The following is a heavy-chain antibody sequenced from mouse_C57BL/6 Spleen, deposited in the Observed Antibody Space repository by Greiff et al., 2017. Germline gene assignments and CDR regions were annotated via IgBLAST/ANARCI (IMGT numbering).Heavy chain of an antibody. J-gene: IGHJ4*01. CDR1: GYTFTSYW. D-gene: IGHD2-4*01. CDR2: INPSSGYT. CDR3: ARDYGGRAYAMDY. Sequence: QVQLQQSGAELAKPGASVKLSCKASGYTFTSYWMHWVKQRPGQGLEWIGYINPSSGYTQYNQKFKDKATLTADKSSSTAYMQLSSLTYEDSAVYDCARDYGGRAYAMDYWGQGTSVTVSS. V-gene: IGHV1-7*01.